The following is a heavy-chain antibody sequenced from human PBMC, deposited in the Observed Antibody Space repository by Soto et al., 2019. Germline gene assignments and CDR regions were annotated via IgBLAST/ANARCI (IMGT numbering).Heavy chain of an antibody. CDR1: GFTFDDYA. D-gene: IGHD6-13*01. CDR3: AKESSSHAVGIFDY. V-gene: IGHV3-9*01. Sequence: GGSLRLSCAASGFTFDDYAMHWVRQAPGKGLEWVSGISWNSGSIGYADSVKGRFTISRDNAKNSLYLQMNSLRAEDTALYYCAKESSSHAVGIFDYWGQGTLVTVSS. CDR2: ISWNSGSI. J-gene: IGHJ4*02.